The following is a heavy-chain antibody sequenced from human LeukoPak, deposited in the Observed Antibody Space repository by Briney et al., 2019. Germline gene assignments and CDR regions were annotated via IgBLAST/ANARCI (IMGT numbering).Heavy chain of an antibody. CDR3: ARGPHIRTYDRDNWFDP. V-gene: IGHV1-2*02. Sequence: GASVKVSCKASGYTFTSYDINWVRQATGQGLEWMGWINPNSGGTNYAQKFQGRVTMTRDTSISTAYMELSRLRSDDTAVYYCARGPHIRTYDRDNWFDPWGQGTLVTVSS. D-gene: IGHD3-3*01. J-gene: IGHJ5*02. CDR1: GYTFTSYD. CDR2: INPNSGGT.